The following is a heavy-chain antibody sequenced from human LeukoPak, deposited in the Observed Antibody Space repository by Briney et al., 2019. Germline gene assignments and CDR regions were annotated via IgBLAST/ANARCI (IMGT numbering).Heavy chain of an antibody. Sequence: ASVKVSCKASGYTFTGYHIHWVRQAPGQGLEWMGRINPYSGDTNFAQKFQGRVTMTRDTSITTAYMDLSSLTPDDTAVYFCARDQGSLTRSWYTGYWGQRTEVSVS. J-gene: IGHJ4*02. V-gene: IGHV1-2*06. CDR3: ARDQGSLTRSWYTGY. CDR1: GYTFTGYH. CDR2: INPYSGDT. D-gene: IGHD6-13*01.